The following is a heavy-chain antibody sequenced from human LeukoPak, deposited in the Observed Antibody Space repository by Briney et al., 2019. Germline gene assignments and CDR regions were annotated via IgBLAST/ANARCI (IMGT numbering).Heavy chain of an antibody. D-gene: IGHD5-24*01. Sequence: SVKVSCKASGGTFSSYAISLVRQAPGQGLEWMGRIIPILGIANYAQKFQGRVTITADKSTSTAYMELSSLRSEDTAVYYCARCEDGYNPKNWGQGTLVTVSS. CDR1: GGTFSSYA. V-gene: IGHV1-69*04. J-gene: IGHJ4*02. CDR3: ARCEDGYNPKN. CDR2: IIPILGIA.